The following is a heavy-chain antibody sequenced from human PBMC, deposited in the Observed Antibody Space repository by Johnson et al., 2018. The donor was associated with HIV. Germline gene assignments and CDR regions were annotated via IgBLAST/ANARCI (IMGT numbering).Heavy chain of an antibody. J-gene: IGHJ3*02. Sequence: MQLVESGGGLVQPGGSLRLSCAASGFTVSSNYMSWVRQAPGKGLEWVSVIYSGGSTYYADSMKGRFTISRDNSKNTLYLQMNSLRPEDTAVYYCARLTWDQNRGWDAFDIWGQGTMVTVSS. CDR2: IYSGGST. CDR1: GFTVSSNY. CDR3: ARLTWDQNRGWDAFDI. V-gene: IGHV3-66*02. D-gene: IGHD1-26*01.